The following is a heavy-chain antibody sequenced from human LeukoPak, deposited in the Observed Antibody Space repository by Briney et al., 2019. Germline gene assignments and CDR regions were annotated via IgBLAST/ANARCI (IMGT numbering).Heavy chain of an antibody. V-gene: IGHV3-43*01. CDR3: AKDKLTGGNGRRGTYMDV. CDR2: ISWDGGST. D-gene: IGHD4-23*01. Sequence: PEGSLRLSCAASGFTSDDYTMHWVRQAPGKGLEWVSLISWDGGSTYYADSVKGRFTISRDNSKNSLYLQMNSLRTEDTALYYCAKDKLTGGNGRRGTYMDVWGKGTTVTVSS. CDR1: GFTSDDYT. J-gene: IGHJ6*03.